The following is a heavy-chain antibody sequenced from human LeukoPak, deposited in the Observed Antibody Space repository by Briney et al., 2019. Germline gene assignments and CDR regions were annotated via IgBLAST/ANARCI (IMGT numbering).Heavy chain of an antibody. J-gene: IGHJ4*02. Sequence: SETLSLTCAVYGGSFSGYYWNWIRQPPGKGLEWIGEINHSGSTNYNPSLKSRVTISVDTSKNQFSLKLSSVTAADTAVYYCARGRERITMVRGVVKLDYWGQGTLVTVSS. D-gene: IGHD3-10*01. CDR3: ARGRERITMVRGVVKLDY. CDR2: INHSGST. V-gene: IGHV4-34*01. CDR1: GGSFSGYY.